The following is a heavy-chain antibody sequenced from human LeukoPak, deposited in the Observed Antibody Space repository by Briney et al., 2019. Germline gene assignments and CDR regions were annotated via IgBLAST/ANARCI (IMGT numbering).Heavy chain of an antibody. CDR1: GGSFSGYY. D-gene: IGHD3-3*01. CDR2: INHSGST. Sequence: SETLSLTCAVDGGSFSGYYWSWIRQPPGKGLEWIGEINHSGSTNYNPYLKSRVTISVDTSKNQFSLKLSSVTAADTAVYYCARRFSLRDTIFYYYYYMDVWGKGTTVTISS. J-gene: IGHJ6*03. CDR3: ARRFSLRDTIFYYYYYMDV. V-gene: IGHV4-34*01.